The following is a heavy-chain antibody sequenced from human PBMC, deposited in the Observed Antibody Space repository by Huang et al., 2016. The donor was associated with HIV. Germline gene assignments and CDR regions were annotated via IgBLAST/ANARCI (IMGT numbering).Heavy chain of an antibody. D-gene: IGHD3-9*01. V-gene: IGHV2-5*02. CDR1: GFSLSTGGVG. Sequence: QITLKESGPTLVKPTQTLTLTCTFSGFSLSTGGVGVGLIRQPPGKALEWLAVIYWDDDKRYSPALKSRLTITKDTSKNQVVLTMTNMDPVDTATYYCAHMDITEANYDILTGYWDYWGQGTLVTVSS. CDR3: AHMDITEANYDILTGYWDY. CDR2: IYWDDDK. J-gene: IGHJ4*02.